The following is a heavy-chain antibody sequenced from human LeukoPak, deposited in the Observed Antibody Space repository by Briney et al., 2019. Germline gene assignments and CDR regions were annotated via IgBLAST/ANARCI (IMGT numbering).Heavy chain of an antibody. CDR1: GGTFSNYV. CDR2: IIPT. J-gene: IGHJ1*01. D-gene: IGHD2-2*01. CDR3: ARDGGFCSSTRCSKYFQK. Sequence: GASVKVSCKASGGTFSNYVISWVRQAPGQGLEWMGGIIPTQRFQDRVTITTDESRNTVYMELSSLRSEDTAVYYCARDGGFCSSTRCSKYFQKWGQGTLVTVSS. V-gene: IGHV1-69*05.